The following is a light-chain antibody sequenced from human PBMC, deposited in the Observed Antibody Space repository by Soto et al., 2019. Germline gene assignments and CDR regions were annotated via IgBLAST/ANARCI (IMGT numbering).Light chain of an antibody. CDR3: GTWDSSLSAYV. CDR1: SSNIGNNY. V-gene: IGLV1-51*01. J-gene: IGLJ1*01. Sequence: QSVLTQPPSVSAAPGQKVTISCSGSSSNIGNNYVSCYHQLPGTAPKLLIYDNNKRPSGIPDRFSGSKSGTSATLGITGLQTGDEADYYCGTWDSSLSAYVFGTGTKVTVL. CDR2: DNN.